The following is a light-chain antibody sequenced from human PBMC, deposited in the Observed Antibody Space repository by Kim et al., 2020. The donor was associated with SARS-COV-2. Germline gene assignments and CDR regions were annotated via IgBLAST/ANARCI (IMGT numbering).Light chain of an antibody. J-gene: IGLJ2*01. CDR1: SLRSYY. V-gene: IGLV3-19*01. CDR2: GKN. Sequence: SSELTQDPAVSVALGQTVRITCQGDSLRSYYASWYQQKPGQGPVLVIYGKNNRPSGIPDRFSGSSSGNTASLTITGAQAEDEADYYCNSRDSSGNHRVVFGGGTQLTVL. CDR3: NSRDSSGNHRVV.